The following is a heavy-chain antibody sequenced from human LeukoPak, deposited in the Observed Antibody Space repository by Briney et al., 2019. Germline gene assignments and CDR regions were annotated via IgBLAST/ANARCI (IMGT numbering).Heavy chain of an antibody. D-gene: IGHD3-22*01. V-gene: IGHV4-34*01. J-gene: IGHJ3*02. CDR3: ARPLRSGHYYLKLGALGAFDI. CDR1: GGSFSGYY. CDR2: INHSGST. Sequence: PSETLSLTCAVYGGSFSGYYWSWIRQPPGKGLEWIGEINHSGSTNYNPSLKSRVTISVDTSKNQFSLKLSSATAADTAVYYCARPLRSGHYYLKLGALGAFDIWGQGTMVTVSS.